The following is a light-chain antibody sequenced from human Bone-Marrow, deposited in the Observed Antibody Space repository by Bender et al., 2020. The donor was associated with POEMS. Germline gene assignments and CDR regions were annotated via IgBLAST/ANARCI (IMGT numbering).Light chain of an antibody. CDR2: INN. CDR1: SSNIGTNP. J-gene: IGLJ3*02. Sequence: QSVLTQPPSASGTPGQRVTISCSGSSSNIGTNPVNWYQQLPGTAPKLLIYINNQRPSGVPDRFSGSKSGTSASLAISGLQSEDEADYYCAVWDDSLTGVVFGGGTKLTVL. V-gene: IGLV1-44*01. CDR3: AVWDDSLTGVV.